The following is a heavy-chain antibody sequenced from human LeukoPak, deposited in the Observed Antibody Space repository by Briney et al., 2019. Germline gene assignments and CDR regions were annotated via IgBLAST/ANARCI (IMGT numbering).Heavy chain of an antibody. D-gene: IGHD5/OR15-5a*01. V-gene: IGHV3-74*01. J-gene: IGHJ4*02. CDR2: INNDGSDT. Sequence: PGGSLRLSCAASGFTFRSYWMNWVRQVPGKGLVWVSRINNDGSDTAYEGSVKGRFTIARDNAKNTLYLQMNSLRVEDTALYYCVGDLYALESWGQGTLVTVSS. CDR1: GFTFRSYW. CDR3: VGDLYALES.